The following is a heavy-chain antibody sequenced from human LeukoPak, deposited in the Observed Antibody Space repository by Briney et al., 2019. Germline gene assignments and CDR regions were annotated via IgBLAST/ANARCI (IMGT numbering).Heavy chain of an antibody. V-gene: IGHV5-51*01. CDR3: ARHQAPYDILTGFDY. D-gene: IGHD3-9*01. CDR1: GYNFTNYW. Sequence: GESLQISCKGSGYNFTNYWIGWVRQMPGKGLEWMGIIYPGDSDTRYSPSFQGQVTISADKSISTAYLQWSSLKASDTAVYYCARHQAPYDILTGFDYWGQGTLVTVSS. CDR2: IYPGDSDT. J-gene: IGHJ4*02.